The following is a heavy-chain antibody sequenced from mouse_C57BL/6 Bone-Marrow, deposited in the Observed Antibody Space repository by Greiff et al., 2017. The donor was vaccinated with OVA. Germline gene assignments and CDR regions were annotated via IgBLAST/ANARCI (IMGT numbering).Heavy chain of an antibody. CDR3: TPGHLLLRDY. CDR2: IDPEDGDT. J-gene: IGHJ2*01. Sequence: VHVKQSGAELVRPGASVKLSCTASGFNIKDYYMHWVKQRPEQGLEWIGRIDPEDGDTEYAPKFQGKATMTADTSSNTAYLQLSSLTSEDTAVYYCTPGHLLLRDYWGQGTTLTVSS. D-gene: IGHD1-1*01. CDR1: GFNIKDYY. V-gene: IGHV14-1*01.